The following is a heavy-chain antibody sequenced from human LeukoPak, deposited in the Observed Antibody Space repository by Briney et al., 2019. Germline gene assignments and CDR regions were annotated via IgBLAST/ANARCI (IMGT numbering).Heavy chain of an antibody. D-gene: IGHD4-17*01. CDR2: ISYDGINK. CDR3: ARDPTGGDYEFDY. V-gene: IGHV3-30-3*01. Sequence: PGGSLRLSCAASGFTFNNYAMHWVRQAPGKGLEWVAVISYDGINKYYADSVKGRFTISRDNSKNTLYLQMNSLGAEDTAVYYCARDPTGGDYEFDYWGQGTLVTVSS. J-gene: IGHJ4*02. CDR1: GFTFNNYA.